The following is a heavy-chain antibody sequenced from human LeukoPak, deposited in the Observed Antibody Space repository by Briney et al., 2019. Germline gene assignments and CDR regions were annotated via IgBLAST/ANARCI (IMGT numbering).Heavy chain of an antibody. CDR1: GYRFTSYW. CDR3: ARRGTRGDYYYMDV. Sequence: GESLNISCKGSGYRFTSYWIGGVRHLPGKGLEWRGIVSPGDSDTRYSPSFQGQVTISADKSISTAYLQWSSLKASDTAMYYCARRGTRGDYYYMDVWGKGTTVTVSS. J-gene: IGHJ6*03. V-gene: IGHV5-51*01. D-gene: IGHD2-2*01. CDR2: VSPGDSDT.